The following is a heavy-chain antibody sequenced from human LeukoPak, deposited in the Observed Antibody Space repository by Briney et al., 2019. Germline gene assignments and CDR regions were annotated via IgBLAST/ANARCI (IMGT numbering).Heavy chain of an antibody. V-gene: IGHV3-74*01. Sequence: PGGSLRLSCAASGFTFSSYWMHWVRQVPGKGLVWVSRTTSDGSDTIYADSVKGRFTISRGNAKNTLYLQMNSLRAEDTALYYCSRDRRTWFDPWGQGTLVTVSS. J-gene: IGHJ5*02. CDR1: GFTFSSYW. CDR2: TTSDGSDT. CDR3: SRDRRTWFDP.